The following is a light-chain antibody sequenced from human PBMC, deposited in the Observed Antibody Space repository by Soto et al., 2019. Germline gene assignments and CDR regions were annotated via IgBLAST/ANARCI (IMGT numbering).Light chain of an antibody. V-gene: IGLV2-23*02. Sequence: SVLPQPASVTVSPGQSITISCTGTSSDVGSYNLVSWYQQHPGKAPKLTIYEVSKRPSGVSNRFPGSKSGNTASLTISGLQAEDEADYYCCSYAGSSTLYVFGTGTKVTVL. CDR1: SSDVGSYNL. CDR2: EVS. CDR3: CSYAGSSTLYV. J-gene: IGLJ1*01.